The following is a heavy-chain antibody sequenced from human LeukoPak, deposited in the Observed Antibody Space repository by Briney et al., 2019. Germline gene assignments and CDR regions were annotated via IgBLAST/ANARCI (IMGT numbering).Heavy chain of an antibody. CDR3: AKSWGVEYSSGFYIGVDY. CDR1: GFTFDDYA. J-gene: IGHJ4*02. V-gene: IGHV3-9*01. D-gene: IGHD3-22*01. CDR2: ISWNSGSI. Sequence: RPGGSLRLSCAASGFTFDDYAMHWVRQAPGKGLEWVSGISWNSGSIGCADSVKGRFTISRDNAKNSLYLQMNSLRAEDTAVFYCAKSWGVEYSSGFYIGVDYWGQGTLVTVSS.